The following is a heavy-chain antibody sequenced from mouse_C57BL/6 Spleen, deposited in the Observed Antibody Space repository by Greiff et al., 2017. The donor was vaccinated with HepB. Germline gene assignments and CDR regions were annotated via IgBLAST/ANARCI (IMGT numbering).Heavy chain of an antibody. CDR1: GYSFTDYN. V-gene: IGHV1-39*01. D-gene: IGHD1-1*01. CDR2: INPNYVTT. J-gene: IGHJ3*01. CDR3: ATAPTEFCYHALDD. Sequence: LVESGPELVKPGASVKISCQTSGYSFTDYNMNWVKQRNGKSLEWIGVINPNYVTTSYNQKFKGKATLTVDQSSSTAYMQLNSLTSEDSAVFYSATAPTEFCYHALDDGVQGTPAPVS.